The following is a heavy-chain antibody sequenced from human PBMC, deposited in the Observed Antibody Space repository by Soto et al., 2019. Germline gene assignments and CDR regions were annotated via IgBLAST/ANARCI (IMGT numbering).Heavy chain of an antibody. D-gene: IGHD3-16*01. J-gene: IGHJ4*02. Sequence: QVQLVQSGAEVKKPGASVKVSCKASGYTFTNFGISWVRQAPGQGLEWMGWISAYNGNTNYAQNVQGRVTMPTDTSTSTVYMGLRSLRSDGTAVYYCSRGGTPIEYWGQGTLVTVSS. V-gene: IGHV1-18*01. CDR3: SRGGTPIEY. CDR1: GYTFTNFG. CDR2: ISAYNGNT.